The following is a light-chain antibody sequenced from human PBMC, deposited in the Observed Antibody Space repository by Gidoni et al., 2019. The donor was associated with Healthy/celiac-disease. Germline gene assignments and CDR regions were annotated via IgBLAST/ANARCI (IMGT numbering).Light chain of an antibody. CDR1: QGISSY. V-gene: IGKV1-9*01. J-gene: IGKJ1*01. Sequence: EIQLTQSPSFLSASVGDRVTITCRASQGISSYLAWYQQKPGKAPKLLIYAASTLQSGVPSMFICSGSATEFTLPISGLQPEYFATYYCQQLNSYLTWTFGQGTKVEIK. CDR2: AAS. CDR3: QQLNSYLTWT.